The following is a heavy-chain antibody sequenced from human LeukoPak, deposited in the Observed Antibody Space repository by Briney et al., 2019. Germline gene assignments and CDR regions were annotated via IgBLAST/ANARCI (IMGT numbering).Heavy chain of an antibody. CDR3: ARDQGSLTRSWYTGY. CDR2: INPYSGDT. D-gene: IGHD6-13*01. Sequence: ASVKVSFKASVYTFTGYHIHWVRQAPGQGLEWMGRINPYSGDTNFAQKSQGRVTMTRDTSITTAYMDLSSLTPDDTAVYFCARDQGSLTRSWYTGYWGQGTQVTVSS. J-gene: IGHJ4*02. CDR1: VYTFTGYH. V-gene: IGHV1-2*06.